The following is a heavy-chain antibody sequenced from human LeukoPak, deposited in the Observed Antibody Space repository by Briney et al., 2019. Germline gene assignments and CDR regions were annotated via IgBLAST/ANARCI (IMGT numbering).Heavy chain of an antibody. J-gene: IGHJ1*01. CDR3: TSWGDTTAEYFQR. CDR1: GFTFSSYA. Sequence: GGSLRLSCAASGFTFSSYAMHWVRQAPGKGLEWVAHINPDGRDTYYVDSVKGRFTISRDNAQNSMYLQMNSLRVEDTAVYYCTSWGDTTAEYFQRWGQGTLVTVSS. CDR2: INPDGRDT. V-gene: IGHV3-7*01. D-gene: IGHD2-21*02.